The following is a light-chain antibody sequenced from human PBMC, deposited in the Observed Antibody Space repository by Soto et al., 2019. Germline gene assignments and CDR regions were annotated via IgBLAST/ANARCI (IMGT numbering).Light chain of an antibody. V-gene: IGKV3-20*01. Sequence: EIVLTQSPGTLSLSPGERATLSCRASQSVSSSYLAWYQQKPGQAPSHLIYGASSRATGIPDRFSGSGSVTDFTLTISRLEPEDVAVYYCQEYGSSPMYTFGQGTKLEIE. CDR2: GAS. CDR3: QEYGSSPMYT. CDR1: QSVSSSY. J-gene: IGKJ2*01.